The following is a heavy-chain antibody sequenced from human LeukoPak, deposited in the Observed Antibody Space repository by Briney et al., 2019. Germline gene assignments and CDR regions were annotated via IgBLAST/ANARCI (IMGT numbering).Heavy chain of an antibody. V-gene: IGHV4-30-4*08. D-gene: IGHD3-10*02. CDR2: VYDSWNN. CDR3: ASYFVGNGGRGY. CDR1: GFTFSSYS. Sequence: LRLSCAASGFTFSSYSMNWIRQPPGKGLEWLGSVYDSWNNYYNPSLESRITMSVDTSKNQYSLELSSVIAADTAVYYCASYFVGNGGRGYWGQGALVTVSS. J-gene: IGHJ4*02.